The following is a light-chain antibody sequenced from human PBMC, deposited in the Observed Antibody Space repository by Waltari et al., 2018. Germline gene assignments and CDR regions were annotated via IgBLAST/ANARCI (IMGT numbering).Light chain of an antibody. V-gene: IGLV3-21*03. Sequence: SCVLTQPPSVSVAPGKTARITCGVNNIGIEFVNWYQQKPGQAPVLVVYGNTDRPSGIPERFSGSNSENTATLTISRAEAGDEADYYCQVWDSNSDLVVFGGGTKLTVL. CDR3: QVWDSNSDLVV. J-gene: IGLJ2*01. CDR2: GNT. CDR1: NIGIEF.